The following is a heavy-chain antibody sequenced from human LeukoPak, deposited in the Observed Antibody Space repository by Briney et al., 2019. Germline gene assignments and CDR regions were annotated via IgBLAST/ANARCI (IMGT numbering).Heavy chain of an antibody. CDR3: AKGPIKIAAPYFDY. J-gene: IGHJ4*02. CDR1: GFTFSSYG. CDR2: IRYDGSNK. Sequence: GGSLRLSCAASGFTFSSYGMHWVRQAPGKGLEWVAFIRYDGSNKYYADSVKGRFTISRDNSKNTLYLQMNSLRAEDTAVYYCAKGPIKIAAPYFDYWGQGTLVTVSS. D-gene: IGHD6-6*01. V-gene: IGHV3-30*02.